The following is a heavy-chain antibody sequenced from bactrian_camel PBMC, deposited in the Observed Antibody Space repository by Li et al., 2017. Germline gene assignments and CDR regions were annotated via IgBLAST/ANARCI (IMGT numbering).Heavy chain of an antibody. V-gene: IGHV3-2*01. CDR2: IYSGGDST. J-gene: IGHJ4*01. D-gene: IGHD2*01. CDR1: GFTFGNYY. Sequence: QLVESGGGSVQAGGSLRLSCAASGFTFGNYYMSWVRQAPGKGLEWVASIYSGGDSTYYAASVKGRFTISKDNANNTLYLQMNSLKPEDGATYYCAADPKVGSPCPFKYLGVLGQGTQVTVS.